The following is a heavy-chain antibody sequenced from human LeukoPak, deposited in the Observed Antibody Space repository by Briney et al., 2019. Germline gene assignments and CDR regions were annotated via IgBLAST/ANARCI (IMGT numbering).Heavy chain of an antibody. D-gene: IGHD3-9*01. J-gene: IGHJ4*02. CDR3: AKDPTWTYYDILTGDY. CDR1: GFTFSSYA. V-gene: IGHV3-23*01. CDR2: ISGSGGST. Sequence: GGFLRLSCAASGFTFSSYAMSWVRQAPGKGLEWVSAISGSGGSTYYADSVKGRFTISRDNSKNTPYLQMNSLRAEDTAVYYCAKDPTWTYYDILTGDYWGQGTLVTVSS.